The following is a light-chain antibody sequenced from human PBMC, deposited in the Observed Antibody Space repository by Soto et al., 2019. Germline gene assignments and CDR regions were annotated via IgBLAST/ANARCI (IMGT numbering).Light chain of an antibody. CDR2: KAS. J-gene: IGKJ1*01. CDR1: QTISSW. CDR3: QHYNSYSEA. Sequence: DIQMTQSRSTLSGSVGDRVNITCLASQTISSWLAWYQQKPGKAPKLLIYKASTLKSGVPSRFSGSGSGTEFTLTISSLQPDDFATYYCQHYNSYSEAFGQGTKVDI. V-gene: IGKV1-5*03.